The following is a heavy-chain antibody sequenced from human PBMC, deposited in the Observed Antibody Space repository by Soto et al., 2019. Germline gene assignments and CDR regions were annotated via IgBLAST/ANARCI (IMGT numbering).Heavy chain of an antibody. J-gene: IGHJ6*02. D-gene: IGHD5-18*01. CDR1: GYTFTNYG. Sequence: QVQLVQSGAEVKKPGASVKVSCQASGYTFTNYGFSWVRQAPGQGLEWMGWISAYNGNTNYAQKLQGRVTMTTDTSTSTAYMELRSLRSDDTAVYYCARGRGYSYDPHYSFDMDVWGQGTTVTVSS. CDR2: ISAYNGNT. CDR3: ARGRGYSYDPHYSFDMDV. V-gene: IGHV1-18*01.